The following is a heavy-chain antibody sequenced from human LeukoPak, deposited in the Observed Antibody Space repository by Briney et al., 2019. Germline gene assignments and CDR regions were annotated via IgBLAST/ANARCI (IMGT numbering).Heavy chain of an antibody. Sequence: ASVKVSCKASGYTFTSYYMHWVRRAPGQGLKWMGIINPSGGSTSYAQKFQGRVTMTRDMSTSTVYMELSSLRSEDTAVYYCARGETLVGATMVDYRGQGTLVTVSS. V-gene: IGHV1-46*01. CDR3: ARGETLVGATMVDY. CDR2: INPSGGST. J-gene: IGHJ4*02. CDR1: GYTFTSYY. D-gene: IGHD1-26*01.